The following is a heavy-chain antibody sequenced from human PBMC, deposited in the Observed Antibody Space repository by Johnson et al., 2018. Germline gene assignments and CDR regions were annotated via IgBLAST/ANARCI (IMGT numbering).Heavy chain of an antibody. Sequence: VQLVESGGGLVQPGGSLRLSCAASGFTFSNSDMNWVHPAPGKGLEWVSGVSWHGSRQPYADSVKGPFIIPMDNSRNTLYLQTNSLWAEDTAGYYCVRSREHYSNYAYYYYGMDVWGQGTTVTVSS. CDR3: VRSREHYSNYAYYYYGMDV. J-gene: IGHJ6*02. CDR1: GFTFSNSD. CDR2: VSWHGSRQ. D-gene: IGHD4-11*01. V-gene: IGHV3-35*01.